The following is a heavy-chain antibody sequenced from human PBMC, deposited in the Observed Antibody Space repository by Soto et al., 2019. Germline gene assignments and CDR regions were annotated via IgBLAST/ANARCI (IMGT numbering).Heavy chain of an antibody. CDR2: VGWSGSST. CDR1: GFTFNNYA. Sequence: EVQLLESGGGLVQPGGSLRLSCAASGFTFNNYAMSWVRRAPGKGLEWVSTVGWSGSSTYYADSVKGRFTISRDNSKNPLYLQMRSLRAEDTAVYYCAKKYYYDSGTYLYHFDYWGQGTLVIVSS. V-gene: IGHV3-23*01. D-gene: IGHD3-10*01. J-gene: IGHJ4*02. CDR3: AKKYYYDSGTYLYHFDY.